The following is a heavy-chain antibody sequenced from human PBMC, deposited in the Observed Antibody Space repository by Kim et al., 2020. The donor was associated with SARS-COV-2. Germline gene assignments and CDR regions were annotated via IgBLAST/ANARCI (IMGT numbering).Heavy chain of an antibody. CDR1: GFTFSNAW. V-gene: IGHV3-15*01. CDR2: IKSKTDGGTT. CDR3: TTPYYDILTDDFDY. Sequence: GGSLRLSCAASGFTFSNAWMSWVRQAPGKGLEWVGRIKSKTDGGTTDYAAPVKGRFTISRDDSKNTLYLQMNSLKTEDTAVYYCTTPYYDILTDDFDYWGQGTLVTVSS. D-gene: IGHD3-9*01. J-gene: IGHJ4*02.